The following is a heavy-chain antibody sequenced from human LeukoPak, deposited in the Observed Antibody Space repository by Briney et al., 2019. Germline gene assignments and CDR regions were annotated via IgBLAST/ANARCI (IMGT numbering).Heavy chain of an antibody. CDR1: GGSISSYY. J-gene: IGHJ3*02. V-gene: IGHV4-59*08. CDR2: TYYSGST. CDR3: ARRAADDAFDI. Sequence: SETLALTCTVSGGSISSYYWSWIRQPPGKGLEWIGYTYYSGSTNYNPSLNSRVTISVDRSKNQFSLKLRSVTAADTAMYYCARRAADDAFDIWGQGTMVTASS.